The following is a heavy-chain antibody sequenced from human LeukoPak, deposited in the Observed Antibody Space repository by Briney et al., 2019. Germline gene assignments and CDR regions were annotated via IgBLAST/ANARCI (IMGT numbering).Heavy chain of an antibody. CDR2: INPNSGGT. D-gene: IGHD2-2*01. V-gene: IGHV1-2*02. J-gene: IGHJ5*02. CDR3: ARDRRYCSSTSCANWFDP. CDR1: GYTFTGYY. Sequence: ASVTVSYKASGYTFTGYYMHWVRQAPGQGGEWMGWINPNSGGTNYAQKFQGRVTITRDTSISTAYMELSRLSSDDTAVYYCARDRRYCSSTSCANWFDPWGQGTLVTVSS.